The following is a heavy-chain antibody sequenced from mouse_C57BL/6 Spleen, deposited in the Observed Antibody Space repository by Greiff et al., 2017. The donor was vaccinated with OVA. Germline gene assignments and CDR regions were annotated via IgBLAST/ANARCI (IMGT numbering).Heavy chain of an antibody. CDR3: TRDRGAVDE. CDR2: ISSGGDFI. V-gene: IGHV5-9-1*02. CDR1: GFTFSGYA. Sequence: EVQVVGSGEGLVKPGGSLQLSCAASGFTFSGYAMSWVRQTPETRLEWVAYISSGGDFIYYADTVKGRFTISRDKASSTLDLQMSRLKAEDTAIQYCTRDRGAVDEWGQGTTLTVSS. D-gene: IGHD3-3*01. J-gene: IGHJ2*01.